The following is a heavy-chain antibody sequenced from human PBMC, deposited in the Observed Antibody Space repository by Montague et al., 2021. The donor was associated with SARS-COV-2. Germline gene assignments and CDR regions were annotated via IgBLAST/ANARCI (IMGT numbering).Heavy chain of an antibody. CDR2: ISSSGGGSTK. V-gene: IGHV3-48*03. CDR3: ARDRDWDDWCGMDV. D-gene: IGHD2-21*01. Sequence: SLRLSCAASGFIFSSYEMNWVRQAPGNGLEWISYISSSGGGSTKXYTDSVKGRFTISRDNAKNSLYLHMNSLRVEDTAIYYCARDRDWDDWCGMDVWGQGTTVTVSS. CDR1: GFIFSSYE. J-gene: IGHJ6*02.